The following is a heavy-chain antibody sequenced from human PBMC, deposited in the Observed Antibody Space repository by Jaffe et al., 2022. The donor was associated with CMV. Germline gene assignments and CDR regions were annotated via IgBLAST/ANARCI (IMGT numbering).Heavy chain of an antibody. Sequence: QLQLQESGPGLVKPSETLSLTCTVSGGSISSSSYYWGWIRQPPGKGLEWIGSIYYSGSTYYNPSLKSRVTISVDTSKNQFSLKLSSVTAADTAVYYCARQVLTPTGYYFDYWGQGTLVTVSS. V-gene: IGHV4-39*01. CDR1: GGSISSSSYY. CDR3: ARQVLTPTGYYFDY. J-gene: IGHJ4*02. D-gene: IGHD2-15*01. CDR2: IYYSGST.